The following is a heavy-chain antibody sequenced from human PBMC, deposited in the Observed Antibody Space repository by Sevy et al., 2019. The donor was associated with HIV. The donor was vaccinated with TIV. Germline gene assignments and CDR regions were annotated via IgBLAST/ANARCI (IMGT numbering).Heavy chain of an antibody. Sequence: SETLSLTCAVYGGSFSGYYWSWIRQPPGKGLEWIGEINHSGSTNYNPPLKSRVTISVDTSKNQFSLKLSSVTAADTAVYYCARAGRYIVVVPAAKYYFDYWGQGTLVTVSS. CDR1: GGSFSGYY. V-gene: IGHV4-34*01. D-gene: IGHD2-2*01. CDR3: ARAGRYIVVVPAAKYYFDY. CDR2: INHSGST. J-gene: IGHJ4*02.